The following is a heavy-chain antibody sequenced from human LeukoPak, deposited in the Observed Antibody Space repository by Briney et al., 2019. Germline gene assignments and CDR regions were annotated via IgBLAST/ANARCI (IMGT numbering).Heavy chain of an antibody. J-gene: IGHJ4*02. Sequence: PSETLSLTCTVSGGSISSYYWSWIWQPPGKGLEWIGYIYYSGSTNYNPSLKSRVTISVDTSKNQFSLKLSSVTAADTAVYYCARAIGSGWEGGYYFDYWGQGTLVTVSS. CDR3: ARAIGSGWEGGYYFDY. D-gene: IGHD6-19*01. CDR2: IYYSGST. V-gene: IGHV4-59*08. CDR1: GGSISSYY.